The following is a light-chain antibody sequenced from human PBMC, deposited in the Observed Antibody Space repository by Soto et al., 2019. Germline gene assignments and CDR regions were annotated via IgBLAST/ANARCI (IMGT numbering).Light chain of an antibody. V-gene: IGKV3-11*01. CDR1: QSVSSY. CDR2: DAS. Sequence: EIVLTQSPATLSLSPGERATLSCRASQSVSSYSAWYQQKPGQAPRLLIYDASNRATGIPAGFSGSGSGTDFSLTMRTLEPEDFAVYYCQQRCNWPPYTCGQGTKLEIK. J-gene: IGKJ2*01. CDR3: QQRCNWPPYT.